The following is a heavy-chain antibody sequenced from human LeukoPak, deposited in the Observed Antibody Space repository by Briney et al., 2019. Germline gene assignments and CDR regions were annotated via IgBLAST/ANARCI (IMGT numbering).Heavy chain of an antibody. Sequence: PGGSLRLSCAASGFTFSTYAMSWVRQAPGAGLDWVSSIPDSGGSTYYADSVKGRFTISRDNSKNTLYLQMNSLRTEDTAVYYCTTSGNYFGDYWGQGTPVTVSS. CDR1: GFTFSTYA. V-gene: IGHV3-23*01. CDR3: TTSGNYFGDY. D-gene: IGHD1-26*01. CDR2: IPDSGGST. J-gene: IGHJ4*02.